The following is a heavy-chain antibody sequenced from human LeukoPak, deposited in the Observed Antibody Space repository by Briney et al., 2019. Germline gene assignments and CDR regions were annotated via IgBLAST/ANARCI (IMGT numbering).Heavy chain of an antibody. CDR2: LNLDGSDK. CDR1: GFTFSESW. J-gene: IGHJ6*02. Sequence: GGSLRLSCVVSGFTFSESWMSWVRQAPGKGLGWVASLNLDGSDKYYVDSVKGRFTTSRDNAKNSLYLQMNSLRAEDTAVYYCARDPGSGYFLWGQGTTVTVSS. V-gene: IGHV3-7*01. CDR3: ARDPGSGYFL. D-gene: IGHD3-3*01.